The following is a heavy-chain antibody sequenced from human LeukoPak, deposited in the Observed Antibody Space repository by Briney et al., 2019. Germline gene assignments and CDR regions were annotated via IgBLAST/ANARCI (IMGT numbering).Heavy chain of an antibody. Sequence: SETLSLTCTASGGSISSYYWSWIRQPPGKGLEWIGYIYYSGSTNYNPALKSRVTISVDTSKNQFSLKLSSVTAADTAVYYCASSPREREWFDPWGQGTLVTVSS. D-gene: IGHD1-26*01. V-gene: IGHV4-59*01. CDR1: GGSISSYY. CDR3: ASSPREREWFDP. J-gene: IGHJ5*02. CDR2: IYYSGST.